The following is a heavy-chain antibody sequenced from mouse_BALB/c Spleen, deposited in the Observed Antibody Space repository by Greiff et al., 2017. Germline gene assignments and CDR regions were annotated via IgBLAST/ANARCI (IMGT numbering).Heavy chain of an antibody. CDR1: GYTFTSYY. D-gene: IGHD2-1*01. CDR2: INPSNGGT. V-gene: IGHV1S81*02. J-gene: IGHJ3*01. Sequence: QVQLQQSGAELVKPGASVKLSCKASGYTFTSYYMYWVKQRPGQGLEWIGGINPSNGGTNFNEKFKSKATLTVDKSSSTAYMQLSSLTSEDSAVYYCTRRRGNSWFAYWGQGTLVTVSA. CDR3: TRRRGNSWFAY.